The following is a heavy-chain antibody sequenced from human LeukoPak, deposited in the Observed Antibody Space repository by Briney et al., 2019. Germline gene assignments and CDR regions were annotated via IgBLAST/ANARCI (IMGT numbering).Heavy chain of an antibody. D-gene: IGHD6-19*01. CDR2: IYYSGST. J-gene: IGHJ4*02. Sequence: KTSETLSLTCTVSGGSISSSSYYWGWIRQPPGKGLEWIGSIYYSGSTYYNPSLKSRVTISVDTSKNQFSLKLSSVTAADTAVYYCARHPPHQGTGYSSGWFGDYFDYWGQGTLVTVSS. CDR3: ARHPPHQGTGYSSGWFGDYFDY. V-gene: IGHV4-39*01. CDR1: GGSISSSSYY.